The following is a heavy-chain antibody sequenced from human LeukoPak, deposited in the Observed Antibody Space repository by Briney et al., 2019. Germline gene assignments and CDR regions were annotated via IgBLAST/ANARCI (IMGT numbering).Heavy chain of an antibody. CDR2: ISSSSSYI. J-gene: IGHJ4*02. Sequence: GGSLRLSCAASGFTFSSYSMNWVRHAPGKGLEWVSSISSSSSYIYYADSVKGRFTISRDNARNSLYLQMNRLRAEDTAVYYCARLGLGYCSGGSCYSIDYWGQGTLVTVSS. CDR1: GFTFSSYS. CDR3: ARLGLGYCSGGSCYSIDY. V-gene: IGHV3-21*01. D-gene: IGHD2-15*01.